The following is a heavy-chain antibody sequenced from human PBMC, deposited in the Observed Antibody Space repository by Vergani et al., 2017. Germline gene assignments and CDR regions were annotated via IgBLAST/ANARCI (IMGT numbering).Heavy chain of an antibody. CDR2: IHTGVST. CDR3: ARSRPYCTRGSCPAI. D-gene: IGHD2-8*01. V-gene: IGHV4-61*02. Sequence: QVKLQESGPGLLKPSQTLYLTCTVSGESIRSGSHYWSWIRQPAGKGPEWIGHIHTGVSTDLNPPFKSRVSISVDTSKSQFSLKLNSVTVADTAVYYCARSRPYCTRGSCPAIWGQGTLVTVSS. J-gene: IGHJ4*02. CDR1: GESIRSGSHY.